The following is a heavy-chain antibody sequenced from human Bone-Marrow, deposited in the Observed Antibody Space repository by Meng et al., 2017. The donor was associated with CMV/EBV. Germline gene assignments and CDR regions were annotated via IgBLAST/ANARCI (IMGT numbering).Heavy chain of an antibody. V-gene: IGHV3-23*01. CDR1: A. Sequence: AMSWVRQAPGRGLEWVSAISGSAGGTYYADSVKGRFILSRDNSRNTLYLQMHSLRAEDTAVYYCAKVKTIWFGELLTANDAFDIWGQGTMVTVSS. CDR3: AKVKTIWFGELLTANDAFDI. D-gene: IGHD3-10*01. CDR2: ISGSAGGT. J-gene: IGHJ3*02.